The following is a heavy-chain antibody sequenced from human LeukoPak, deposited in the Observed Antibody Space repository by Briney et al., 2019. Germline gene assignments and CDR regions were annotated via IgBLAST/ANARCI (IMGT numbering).Heavy chain of an antibody. J-gene: IGHJ4*02. CDR1: GYTFTDYF. CDR3: ARDYGSGSFPPGY. CDR2: INPYSGDT. V-gene: IGHV1-2*02. D-gene: IGHD3-10*01. Sequence: ASVKVSCKASGYTFTDYFIHWVRQAPGQGLEWMGWINPYSGDTNYPQNFQGRVTMTRGTSVTTVYMELTRLRSDDTAVYFCARDYGSGSFPPGYWGQGTLVTVSS.